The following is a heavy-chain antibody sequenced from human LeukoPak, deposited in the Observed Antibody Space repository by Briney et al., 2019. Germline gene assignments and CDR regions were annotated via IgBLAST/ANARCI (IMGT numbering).Heavy chain of an antibody. CDR2: ITGSGDYT. CDR1: GFTFSGYA. D-gene: IGHD3-22*01. CDR3: AKDGLYYDGSAHGYYFDY. Sequence: PGGSLRLSCAASGFTFSGYAMTWVRQAPGKGLEWVSSITGSGDYTYYIDSVKGRFTISRDNSKNILYLQMNSLRGEDAALYYCAKDGLYYDGSAHGYYFDYWGQGTLVAVSS. J-gene: IGHJ4*02. V-gene: IGHV3-23*01.